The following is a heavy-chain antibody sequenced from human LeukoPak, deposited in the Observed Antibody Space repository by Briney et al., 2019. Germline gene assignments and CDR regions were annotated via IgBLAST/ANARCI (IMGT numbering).Heavy chain of an antibody. V-gene: IGHV4-59*01. D-gene: IGHD1-14*01. J-gene: IGHJ4*02. Sequence: PSETLSLTCGVSGDSIRKYYWTWIRQPPGKGLEWIGYIYYSGSTNYNPSLKSRVTISVDTSKNQFSLKLSSVTAADTAVYYCARLNHEDFDYWGQGTLVTVSS. CDR3: ARLNHEDFDY. CDR1: GDSIRKYY. CDR2: IYYSGST.